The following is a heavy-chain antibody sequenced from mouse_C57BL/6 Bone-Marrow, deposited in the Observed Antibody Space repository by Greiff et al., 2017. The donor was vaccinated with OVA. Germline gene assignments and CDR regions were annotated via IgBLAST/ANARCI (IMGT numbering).Heavy chain of an antibody. CDR2: INPGSGGT. J-gene: IGHJ1*03. V-gene: IGHV1-54*01. Sequence: QVQLQQSGAELVRPGTSVKVSCKASGYAFTNHLIEWVKQRPGQGLEWIGVINPGSGGTNYNEKFKGKATLTADKSSSTAYMQLSSLTSEDSAVYFCARLRTTVVANWYFDVWGTGTTVTVSS. CDR3: ARLRTTVVANWYFDV. D-gene: IGHD1-1*01. CDR1: GYAFTNHL.